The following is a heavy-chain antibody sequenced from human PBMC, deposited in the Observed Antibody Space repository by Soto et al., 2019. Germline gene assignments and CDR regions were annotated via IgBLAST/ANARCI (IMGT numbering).Heavy chain of an antibody. CDR3: ANIVGCGSHHDAFDI. J-gene: IGHJ3*02. D-gene: IGHD2-15*01. Sequence: EVQLLESGGGLVEPGGSLRLSCAASGFTFRSYAMTWVRQAPGKGLEWVSYTGGGGVSTYYADSVKGRFTSSRDDSKNTLYLQMNSLRAEDTALDYCANIVGCGSHHDAFDIWGQGTMVTVSS. CDR2: TGGGGVST. CDR1: GFTFRSYA. V-gene: IGHV3-23*01.